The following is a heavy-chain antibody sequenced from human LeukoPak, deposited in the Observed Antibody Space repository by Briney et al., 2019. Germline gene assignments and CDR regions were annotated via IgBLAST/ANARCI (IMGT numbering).Heavy chain of an antibody. V-gene: IGHV4-34*01. CDR1: GGSFSGFY. Sequence: SETLSLTCAVYGGSFSGFYWTWIRQPPGKGLEWIGEINHSGSTNYNPSLKSRVTISVDTSKNQFSLKLSSVTAADTAVYYCARQLRYFDSSYEKYYYYYMDVWGKGTTVTISS. CDR3: ARQLRYFDSSYEKYYYYYMDV. CDR2: INHSGST. J-gene: IGHJ6*03. D-gene: IGHD3-9*01.